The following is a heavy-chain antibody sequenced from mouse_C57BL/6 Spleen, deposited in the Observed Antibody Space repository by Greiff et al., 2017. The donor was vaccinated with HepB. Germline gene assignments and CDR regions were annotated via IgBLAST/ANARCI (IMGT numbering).Heavy chain of an antibody. Sequence: EVQLVESGGGLVQPKGSLKLSCAASGFSFNTYAMNWVRQAPGKGLEWVARIRSKSNNYATYYADSVKDRFTISRDDSESMLYLQMNNLKTEDTAVYYCVRLPYDYDGAYWGQGTLVTVSA. CDR1: GFSFNTYA. CDR2: IRSKSNNYAT. D-gene: IGHD2-4*01. CDR3: VRLPYDYDGAY. V-gene: IGHV10-1*01. J-gene: IGHJ3*01.